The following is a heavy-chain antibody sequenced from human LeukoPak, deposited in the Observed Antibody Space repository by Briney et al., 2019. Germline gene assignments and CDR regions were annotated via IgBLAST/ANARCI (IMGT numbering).Heavy chain of an antibody. CDR2: ISYDGSNK. V-gene: IGHV3-30*03. D-gene: IGHD1-1*01. J-gene: IGHJ4*02. CDR1: GFTFSSYG. CDR3: VRDHDWSFDL. Sequence: GGSLRLSCAASGFTFSSYGMHWVRQAPGKGLEWVAVISYDGSNKYYADSVKGRFTISRDNSKNTLYLQMNSLRAEDTAVYYCVRDHDWSFDLWGQGALVTVSS.